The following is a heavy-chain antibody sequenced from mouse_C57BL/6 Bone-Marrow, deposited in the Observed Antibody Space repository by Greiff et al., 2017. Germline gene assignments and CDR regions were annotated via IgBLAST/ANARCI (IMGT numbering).Heavy chain of an antibody. CDR2: IYPGSGST. J-gene: IGHJ2*03. Sequence: VQLQQPGAELVKPGASVKMSCKASGYTFTSYWITWVKQRPGQGLEWIGDIYPGSGSTNYNEKFKRKATMTVDTSSSTAYMQLSSLTAEDSAVYYCARSRFYLDYWGRGTGTTVTS. D-gene: IGHD2-14*01. CDR1: GYTFTSYW. V-gene: IGHV1-55*01. CDR3: ARSRFYLDY.